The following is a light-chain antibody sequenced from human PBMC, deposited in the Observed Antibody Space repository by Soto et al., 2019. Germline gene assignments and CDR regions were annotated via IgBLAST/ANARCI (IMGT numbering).Light chain of an antibody. CDR1: QSISSW. CDR2: KAS. CDR3: QHYHSSPWT. Sequence: DIPLTQSPVSLSASVGERVTITCRASQSISSWLAWYQQKSGKAPNLLIYKASNLQTGVPSRFSGSGSGTEFTLTISGLQNEDFATYYCQHYHSSPWTFGQGTKVEI. V-gene: IGKV1-5*03. J-gene: IGKJ1*01.